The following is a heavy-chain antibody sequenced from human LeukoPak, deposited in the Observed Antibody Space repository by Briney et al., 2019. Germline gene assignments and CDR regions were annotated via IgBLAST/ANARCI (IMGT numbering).Heavy chain of an antibody. CDR3: AGGPGIAAAGTYFQH. Sequence: PGGSLRLSCAASGFTFSSYAMHWVRQAPGKGLEWVAVISYDGSNKYYADSVKGRFTISRDNSKNTLYLQMNSLRAEDTAVYYCAGGPGIAAAGTYFQHWGQGTLVTVSS. D-gene: IGHD6-13*01. CDR1: GFTFSSYA. CDR2: ISYDGSNK. J-gene: IGHJ1*01. V-gene: IGHV3-30-3*01.